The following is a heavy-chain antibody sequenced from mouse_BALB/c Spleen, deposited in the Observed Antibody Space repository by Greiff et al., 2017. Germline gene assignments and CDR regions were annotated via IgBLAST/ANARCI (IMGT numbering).Heavy chain of an antibody. CDR2: IWAGGST. CDR3: AREGNDGYSRAMDY. CDR1: GFSLTSSG. J-gene: IGHJ4*01. Sequence: VQGVESGPGLVAPSQSLSITCTVSGFSLTSSGVHWVRQPPGKGLEWLGVIWAGGSTNYNSALMSRLSISKDNSKSQVFLKMNSLQTDYTAMYYCAREGNDGYSRAMDYWGQGTSVTVSS. D-gene: IGHD2-3*01. V-gene: IGHV2-9*02.